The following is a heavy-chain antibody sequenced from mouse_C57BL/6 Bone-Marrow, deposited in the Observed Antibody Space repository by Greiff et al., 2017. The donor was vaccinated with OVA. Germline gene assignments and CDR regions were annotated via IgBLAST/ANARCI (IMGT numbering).Heavy chain of an antibody. CDR2: IYPGGGCT. Sequence: VQLQQSGAELVRPGTSVKMSCKASGYTFTNYWIGWAKQRPGHGLEWIGDIYPGGGCTNYNEKFKGKATLTADKSSSTAYMQLSSLTSEDSAIYYCARYDYGHYYAMDYWGQGTSVTVSS. J-gene: IGHJ4*01. D-gene: IGHD2-4*01. CDR3: ARYDYGHYYAMDY. V-gene: IGHV1-63*01. CDR1: GYTFTNYW.